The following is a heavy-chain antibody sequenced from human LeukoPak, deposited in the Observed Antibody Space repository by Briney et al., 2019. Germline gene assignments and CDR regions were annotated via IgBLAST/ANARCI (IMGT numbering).Heavy chain of an antibody. Sequence: GRSLRLSCAASGFTFDDYAMHWVRQAPGKGLEWVSGISWKSGSLGYADSVKGRFTISRDNARNSLYLQMNSLRAEDMALYYCAKDAGRYSSGWFDYWGQGTLVTVSS. CDR1: GFTFDDYA. CDR2: ISWKSGSL. V-gene: IGHV3-9*03. J-gene: IGHJ4*02. D-gene: IGHD6-19*01. CDR3: AKDAGRYSSGWFDY.